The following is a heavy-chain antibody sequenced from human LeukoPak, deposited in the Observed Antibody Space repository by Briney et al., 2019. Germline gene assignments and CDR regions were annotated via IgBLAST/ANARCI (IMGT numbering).Heavy chain of an antibody. CDR2: VSGRDTST. D-gene: IGHD3-9*01. CDR3: AKWGDYDVLTGYYDSDY. J-gene: IGHJ4*02. Sequence: GASLRLSCAASGFTFSNYAMSWVRQAPGKGLEWVSAVSGRDTSTYYTDSVKGRFTISRDNSKDTLYLQMNSLSAEDTAIYYCAKWGDYDVLTGYYDSDYWGQGTLVTVSS. CDR1: GFTFSNYA. V-gene: IGHV3-23*01.